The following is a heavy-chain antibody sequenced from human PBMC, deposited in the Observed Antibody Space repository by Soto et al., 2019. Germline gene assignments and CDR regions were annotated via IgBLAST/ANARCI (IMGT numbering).Heavy chain of an antibody. CDR2: ISGSGGST. J-gene: IGHJ4*02. Sequence: EVQLLESGGGLVQPGGSLRLSCAASGFTFSSYAMSWVRQAPGKGLEWVSAISGSGGSTYYANSVKGRFTITRDKSKNTMYLRMDSLSAEDTAVYYCAKWDGPLWFGEMEYWGQGTLATVSS. D-gene: IGHD3-10*01. CDR1: GFTFSSYA. V-gene: IGHV3-23*01. CDR3: AKWDGPLWFGEMEY.